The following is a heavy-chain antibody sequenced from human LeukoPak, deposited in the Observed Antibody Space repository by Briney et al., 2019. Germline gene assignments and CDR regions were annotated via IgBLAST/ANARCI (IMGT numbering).Heavy chain of an antibody. D-gene: IGHD6-13*01. CDR1: GYTFTSYD. J-gene: IGHJ6*03. Sequence: ASVKVSCKASGYTFTSYDINWVRQATGQGLEWMGWMNPNSGNTGYAQKFQGRVTITRNTSISTAYMELSSLRSEDTAVYYCARGLRYSSSWYSRENYYYYMDVWGKGTTVTISS. V-gene: IGHV1-8*03. CDR2: MNPNSGNT. CDR3: ARGLRYSSSWYSRENYYYYMDV.